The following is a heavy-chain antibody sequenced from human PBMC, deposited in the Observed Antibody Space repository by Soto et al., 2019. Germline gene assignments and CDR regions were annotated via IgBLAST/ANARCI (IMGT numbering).Heavy chain of an antibody. CDR2: ISSSSSYI. J-gene: IGHJ4*02. Sequence: WGSLRLSCAASGLTFVSYSMNLFRHAPGKGLEWVSSISSSSSYIYYADSVKGRFTISRDNAKNSLYPQMNSLRAEDTAVYYCARDTPPGAYWGQGTLVTVSS. V-gene: IGHV3-21*01. CDR3: ARDTPPGAY. CDR1: GLTFVSYS.